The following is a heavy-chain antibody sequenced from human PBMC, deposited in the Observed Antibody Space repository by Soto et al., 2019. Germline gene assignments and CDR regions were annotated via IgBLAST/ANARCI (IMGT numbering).Heavy chain of an antibody. CDR2: FYYSGST. Sequence: SETLSLTCTVSGGSISSSSYYWGWIRQPPGKGLEWIGTFYYSGSTYYNPSLKSRVTISVDTSKNQFSLKLSSVTAADTAVYYCARQSGYSYGEFFDYWGQGALVTVSS. CDR3: ARQSGYSYGEFFDY. CDR1: GGSISSSSYY. D-gene: IGHD5-18*01. J-gene: IGHJ4*02. V-gene: IGHV4-39*01.